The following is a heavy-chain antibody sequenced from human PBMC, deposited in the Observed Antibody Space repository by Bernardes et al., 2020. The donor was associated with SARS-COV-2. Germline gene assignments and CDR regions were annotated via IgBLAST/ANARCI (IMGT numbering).Heavy chain of an antibody. J-gene: IGHJ2*01. CDR1: GFSFSSYA. Sequence: GVSLRLSCEGSGFSFSSYAMGWVRQPPGMGLEWVSCVAGDGSILSYGNSLKGRFTLSKDYSKNIVYLQMTSLTVEDTAVYYCVKDYIVGDSLWYFDLWGRGTAVTVSS. V-gene: IGHV3-23*01. D-gene: IGHD3-16*02. CDR3: VKDYIVGDSLWYFDL. CDR2: VAGDGSIL.